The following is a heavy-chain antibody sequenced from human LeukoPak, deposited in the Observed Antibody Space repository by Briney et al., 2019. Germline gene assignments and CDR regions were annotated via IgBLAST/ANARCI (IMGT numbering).Heavy chain of an antibody. CDR2: INPSGGST. Sequence: ASVKVSCKASGYTFTSYYMHWVRQAPGQGLEWMGIINPSGGSTSYAQKFQGRVTMTRDTSISTAYMELSRLRSDDTAVYYCAREGLWFGELLSNWFDPWGQGTLVTVSS. CDR3: AREGLWFGELLSNWFDP. CDR1: GYTFTSYY. D-gene: IGHD3-10*01. J-gene: IGHJ5*02. V-gene: IGHV1-46*01.